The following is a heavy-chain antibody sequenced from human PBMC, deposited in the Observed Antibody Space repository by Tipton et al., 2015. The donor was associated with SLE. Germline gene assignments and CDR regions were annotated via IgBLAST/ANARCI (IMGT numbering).Heavy chain of an antibody. CDR1: GGSISSGSDF. CDR2: IYYSGST. Sequence: TLSLTCTVSGGSISSGSDFWTWIRQPAGKGLEWIGYIYYSGSTNYNPSLKSRVTISVDTSKNQFSLKLSSVTAADTAVYYCARIYDYVWPRYFDLWGRGTLVTVSS. D-gene: IGHD3-16*01. V-gene: IGHV4-61*10. J-gene: IGHJ2*01. CDR3: ARIYDYVWPRYFDL.